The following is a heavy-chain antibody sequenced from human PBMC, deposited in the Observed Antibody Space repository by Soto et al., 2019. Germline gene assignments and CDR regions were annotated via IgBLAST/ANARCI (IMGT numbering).Heavy chain of an antibody. D-gene: IGHD3-10*01. CDR1: GCTFSSYA. CDR2: IIPIFGTA. Sequence: ASVKVSCKASGCTFSSYAISWVRQAPGQGLEWMGGIIPIFGTANYAQKFQGRVKITADKSTSTAYMELSSMRSEDKAVYYCARVGGWFGELNHYSYYGMHVWGQATTVTVSS. J-gene: IGHJ6*02. V-gene: IGHV1-69*06. CDR3: ARVGGWFGELNHYSYYGMHV.